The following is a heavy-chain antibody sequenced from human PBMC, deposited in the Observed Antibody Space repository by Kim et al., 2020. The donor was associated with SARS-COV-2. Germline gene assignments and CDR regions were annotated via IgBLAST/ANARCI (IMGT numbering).Heavy chain of an antibody. J-gene: IGHJ4*02. CDR2: IKSKSEGGTT. D-gene: IGHD5-18*01. CDR3: TTDVAPWIQTNLDY. CDR1: GFTFSKAW. Sequence: GGSLRLSCAASGFTFSKAWMSWVRQAPGKGLEWIGHIKSKSEGGTTDYAAPVKGRFTISREDSKNMLYLRMNSLQTEDTAVYYCTTDVAPWIQTNLDYWGQGALGTVSS. V-gene: IGHV3-15*01.